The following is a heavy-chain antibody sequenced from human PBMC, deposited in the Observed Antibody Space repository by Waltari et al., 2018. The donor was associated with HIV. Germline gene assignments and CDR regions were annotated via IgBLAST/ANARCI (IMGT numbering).Heavy chain of an antibody. Sequence: QVKLVESGGGVVQPGKSVRLSCAASGFTFSNYGMHWVRQAPGRGWEWVAIIWYDGRNKVYAESVKGRFTISRDNSRNTVYLQMDSVRVDDTAVYYCASGYGGRNFDFWGPGTPVSVSS. CDR1: GFTFSNYG. J-gene: IGHJ4*02. D-gene: IGHD5-18*01. CDR3: ASGYGGRNFDF. V-gene: IGHV3-33*01. CDR2: IWYDGRNK.